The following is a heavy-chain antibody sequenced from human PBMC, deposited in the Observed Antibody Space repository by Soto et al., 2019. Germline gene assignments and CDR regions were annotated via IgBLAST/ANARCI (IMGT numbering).Heavy chain of an antibody. V-gene: IGHV5-51*01. Sequence: ESLKISCKGSGYSFTSYWIGWVRQMPGKGLEWMGIIYPGDSDTRYSPSFQGQVTISADKSISTAYLQWSSLKASDTAMYYCARRYCSSTSCTRGGWFDPWGQGTLVTVSS. J-gene: IGHJ5*02. CDR1: GYSFTSYW. D-gene: IGHD2-2*01. CDR2: IYPGDSDT. CDR3: ARRYCSSTSCTRGGWFDP.